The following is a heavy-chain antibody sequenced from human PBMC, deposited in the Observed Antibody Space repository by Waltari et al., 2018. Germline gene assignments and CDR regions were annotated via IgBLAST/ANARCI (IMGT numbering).Heavy chain of an antibody. D-gene: IGHD6-6*01. CDR3: ARDTYSSSSFDY. CDR2: IYQSGST. CDR1: NYSIGNGYY. Sequence: QVQLQESGPGLVKPSETLSLSCTVSNYSIGNGYYWGLLRQPPGKGLEWIGSIYQSGSTYYNPSLKSRVTISVDTSKNQFSLKLNSVTAADTAMYYCARDTYSSSSFDYWGQGTLVTVSS. J-gene: IGHJ4*02. V-gene: IGHV4-38-2*02.